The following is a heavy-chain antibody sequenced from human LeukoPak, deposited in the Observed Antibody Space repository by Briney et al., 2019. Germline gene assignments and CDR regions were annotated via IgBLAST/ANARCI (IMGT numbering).Heavy chain of an antibody. Sequence: GGSLRLSCIASGFTFSSYGMHWVRQAPGKGLEYVSRISSNGSSTYYANSVKDSFTVSRDNSKNTLYLQMGSLRAEDKAVYYCARERGRYWSSSTCSKAFDIWGHGTMVTVSS. D-gene: IGHD2-2*01. V-gene: IGHV3-64*01. J-gene: IGHJ3*02. CDR2: ISSNGSST. CDR3: ARERGRYWSSSTCSKAFDI. CDR1: GFTFSSYG.